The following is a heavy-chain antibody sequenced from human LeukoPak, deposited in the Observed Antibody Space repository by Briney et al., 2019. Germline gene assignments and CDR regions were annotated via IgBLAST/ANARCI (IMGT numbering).Heavy chain of an antibody. V-gene: IGHV4-34*01. J-gene: IGHJ5*02. Sequence: PSETLSLTCAVYGGSFSGYYWTWIRRPPGKGLEWIGEINHSGSTNYNPSLKSRVTISVDTSNNQFSLKLSSLTAADTAVYYCARADIGNWFDPWGQGTLVTVSS. CDR2: INHSGST. CDR1: GGSFSGYY. CDR3: ARADIGNWFDP. D-gene: IGHD2-15*01.